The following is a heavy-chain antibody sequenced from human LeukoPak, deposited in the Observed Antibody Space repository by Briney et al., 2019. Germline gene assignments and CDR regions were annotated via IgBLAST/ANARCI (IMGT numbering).Heavy chain of an antibody. CDR2: ISSSGSTI. CDR3: ARDPLAAAGYFDY. V-gene: IGHV3-11*01. Sequence: NPSETLSLTCAVYGGSFSDYYMSWIRQAPGKGLEWVSYISSSGSTIYYADSVKGRFTISRDNAKNSLYLQMNSLRAEDTAVYYCARDPLAAAGYFDYWGQGTLVTVSS. D-gene: IGHD6-13*01. CDR1: GGSFSDYY. J-gene: IGHJ4*02.